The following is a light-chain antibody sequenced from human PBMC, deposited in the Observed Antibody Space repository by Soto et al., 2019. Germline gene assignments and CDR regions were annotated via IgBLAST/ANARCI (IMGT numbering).Light chain of an antibody. V-gene: IGLV2-14*01. CDR3: SSYTSRSTPYV. CDR2: DVS. CDR1: SSDVGGYNY. Sequence: QSVLTQPASVSGSPGQSITISCTGTSSDVGGYNYVSWYQQHPGKAPKLMIYDVSNRPSGVSNRFSGSKSGNTASLTISGLQAEDEADYYCSSYTSRSTPYVLGTGTKVTVL. J-gene: IGLJ1*01.